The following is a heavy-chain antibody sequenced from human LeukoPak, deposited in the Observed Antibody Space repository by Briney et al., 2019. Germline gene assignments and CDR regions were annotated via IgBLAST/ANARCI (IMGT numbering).Heavy chain of an antibody. Sequence: SETLSLTCTVSGGSISSSSYYWGWIRQPPGKGLEWIGYIYYSGSTNYNPSLKSRVTISVDTSKNQFSLKLSSVTAADTAVYYCATRAGSWFDPWGQGTLVTVSS. CDR2: IYYSGST. J-gene: IGHJ5*02. V-gene: IGHV4-61*05. D-gene: IGHD1-26*01. CDR1: GGSISSSSYY. CDR3: ATRAGSWFDP.